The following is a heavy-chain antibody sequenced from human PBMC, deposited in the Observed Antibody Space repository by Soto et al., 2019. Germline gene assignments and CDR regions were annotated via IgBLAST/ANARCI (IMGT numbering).Heavy chain of an antibody. J-gene: IGHJ4*01. D-gene: IGHD3-10*01. V-gene: IGHV2-5*02. CDR2: IYWDDDE. CDR1: GFSLTTDGVG. CDR3: ARSRNLITDDAQVGDFDY. Sequence: SGPTLVNPTQTLTLTCTFSGFSLTTDGVGVGWVRQPPGEALEWLALIYWDDDERYSPSLKTRLTITKDTSKNQVVLIMTNMDPVDSATYYCARSRNLITDDAQVGDFDYGGQGNLDAVSS.